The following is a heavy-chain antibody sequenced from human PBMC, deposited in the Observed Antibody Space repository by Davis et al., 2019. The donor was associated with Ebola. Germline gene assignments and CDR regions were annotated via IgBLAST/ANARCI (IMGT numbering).Heavy chain of an antibody. D-gene: IGHD3-22*01. CDR2: INTDGTIT. CDR1: GFTFSNYW. Sequence: PGGSLRLSCAASGFTFSNYWMHWVRQVPGKGLVWVSRINTDGTITTYADSVEGRFTISRDSAKNTLFLQMRSLRVEDTAVYFCARDLPPDDYYDESDYYGDLDVWGRGTTVTVSS. J-gene: IGHJ6*04. CDR3: ARDLPPDDYYDESDYYGDLDV. V-gene: IGHV3-74*01.